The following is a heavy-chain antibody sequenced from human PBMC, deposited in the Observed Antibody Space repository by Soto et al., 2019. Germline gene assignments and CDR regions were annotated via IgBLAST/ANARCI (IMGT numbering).Heavy chain of an antibody. V-gene: IGHV1-46*01. J-gene: IGHJ1*01. Sequence: QVQLVQSGAEVKKPGASVKVSCKASGYIFTAYSLHWVRQAPGQGLEWIGVVNPSGGSTNYAQKFQGRITMTRDTSTSTVYRDLSSLTSEDTAVYYCAREENCSDGICYSEYFQRWGQGTLVTASS. CDR2: VNPSGGST. CDR1: GYIFTAYS. CDR3: AREENCSDGICYSEYFQR. D-gene: IGHD2-15*01.